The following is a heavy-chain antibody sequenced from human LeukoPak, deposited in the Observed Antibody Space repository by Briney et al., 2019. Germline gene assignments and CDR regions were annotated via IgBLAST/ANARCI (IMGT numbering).Heavy chain of an antibody. CDR3: ARDLYCSSTSCYKGSDY. Sequence: GGSLRLSCAASRFTFSTYSMTWVRQAPGKGLEWVSSISSSTRYIYYADSVKGRFTISRDNAKNSLYLQMNSLRAEDTAVYYCARDLYCSSTSCYKGSDYWGQGTLVTVSS. CDR1: RFTFSTYS. V-gene: IGHV3-21*01. D-gene: IGHD2-2*02. CDR2: ISSSTRYI. J-gene: IGHJ4*02.